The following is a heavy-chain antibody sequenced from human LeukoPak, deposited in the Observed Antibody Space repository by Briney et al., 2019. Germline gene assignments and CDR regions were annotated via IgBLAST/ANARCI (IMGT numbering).Heavy chain of an antibody. Sequence: ASVKVSCKASGGTFSSYAISWVRQAPGQGLEWMGGIIPIFGTANYAQKFQGRVTITADESTSTAYMELSSLRSEDTAVYYCARDWGADPYYYYMDVWGKGTTVTISS. CDR2: IIPIFGTA. CDR1: GGTFSSYA. D-gene: IGHD3-16*01. CDR3: ARDWGADPYYYYMDV. J-gene: IGHJ6*03. V-gene: IGHV1-69*13.